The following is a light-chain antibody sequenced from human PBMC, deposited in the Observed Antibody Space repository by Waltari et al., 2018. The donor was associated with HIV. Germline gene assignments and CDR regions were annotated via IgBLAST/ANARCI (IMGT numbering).Light chain of an antibody. J-gene: IGLJ2*01. V-gene: IGLV2-23*02. Sequence: QSALTQSASVSGSPGQSITIYCTGTSPNIGSYNLVSWYQQHPGKAPKVIIYEVNKRPSGVSNRFSGSTSGSTASLTISGLQAEDEADYYCCSYAGSSNVVFGGGTKLTVL. CDR1: SPNIGSYNL. CDR3: CSYAGSSNVV. CDR2: EVN.